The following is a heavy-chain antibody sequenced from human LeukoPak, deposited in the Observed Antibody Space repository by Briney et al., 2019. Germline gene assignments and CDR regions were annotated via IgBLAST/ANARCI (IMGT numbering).Heavy chain of an antibody. CDR2: ISSSGSDI. J-gene: IGHJ4*02. Sequence: PGGSLRLSCAASGFIFSSYGLNWVRQAPGRGLEWVSSISSSGSDIFYADSVKGRFTISRDNSKNTVFLQMNSLRVEDTAVYYCAKAGYSSSWPFDYWGQGTQVTVSS. CDR3: AKAGYSSSWPFDY. CDR1: GFIFSSYG. V-gene: IGHV3-23*01. D-gene: IGHD6-13*01.